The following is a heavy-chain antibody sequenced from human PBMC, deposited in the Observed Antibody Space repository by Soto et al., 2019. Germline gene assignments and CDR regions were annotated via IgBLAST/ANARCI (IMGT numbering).Heavy chain of an antibody. V-gene: IGHV3-21*01. CDR3: AREGSESGLAFDN. CDR1: GFTFSSYS. CDR2: ISSSSSYI. J-gene: IGHJ4*02. D-gene: IGHD1-26*01. Sequence: GGSLRLSCAASGFTFSSYSMNWVRQAPGKGLEWVSSISSSSSYIYYADSVKGRFTISRDNAKNSLYLQMNSLRAEDTAVYYCAREGSESGLAFDNWGQGTQVTVSS.